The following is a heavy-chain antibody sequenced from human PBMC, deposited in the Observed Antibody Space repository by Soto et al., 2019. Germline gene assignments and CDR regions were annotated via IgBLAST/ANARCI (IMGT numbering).Heavy chain of an antibody. D-gene: IGHD1-1*01. CDR3: ARDLGTLYGMDV. J-gene: IGHJ6*02. CDR2: IWYDGSNK. CDR1: GFTFSSYG. Sequence: AGGSLRLSCAASGFTFSSYGMHWVRQAPGKGLEWVAVIWYDGSNKYYADSVKGRFTISRDNSKNTLYLQMNSLRAEDTAVYYYARDLGTLYGMDVWGQGTTVTVSS. V-gene: IGHV3-33*01.